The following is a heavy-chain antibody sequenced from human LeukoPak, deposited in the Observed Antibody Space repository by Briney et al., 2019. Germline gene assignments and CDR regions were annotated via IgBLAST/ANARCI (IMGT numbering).Heavy chain of an antibody. CDR1: GFTFGDNA. CDR2: IRSKTYGGTT. J-gene: IGHJ6*02. D-gene: IGHD4-17*01. V-gene: IGHV3-49*04. Sequence: GRSLRLSCTVSGFTFGDNAVSWVRQAPGKGLEWVGFIRSKTYGGTTEYAASVKGRFTVSRDDSKGVAYLQMDSLKTEDTAVYFCTRDLAGTVTHLFYNGMDVWGQETMVTVSS. CDR3: TRDLAGTVTHLFYNGMDV.